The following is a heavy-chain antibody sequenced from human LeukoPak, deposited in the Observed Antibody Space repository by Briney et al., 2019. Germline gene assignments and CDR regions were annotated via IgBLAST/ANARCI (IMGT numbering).Heavy chain of an antibody. Sequence: GGSLRLSCAASGFTLSNYAMRWVRQAPGMGLEWVSSLTGSGSRPYCADSVKGRFTVSRDNSKNMLNLQMNSLTVEDTAVYFCTKDVSENYNIWGSYRSDYWGQGTLVTVSS. CDR1: GFTLSNYA. CDR3: TKDVSENYNIWGSYRSDY. D-gene: IGHD3-16*02. V-gene: IGHV3-23*01. J-gene: IGHJ4*02. CDR2: LTGSGSRP.